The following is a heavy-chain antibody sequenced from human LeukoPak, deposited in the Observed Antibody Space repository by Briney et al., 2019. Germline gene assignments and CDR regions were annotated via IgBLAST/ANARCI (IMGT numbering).Heavy chain of an antibody. V-gene: IGHV4-61*02. CDR2: IYTSGST. J-gene: IGHJ3*02. Sequence: SQTLSLTCTVSGRSISSGSYYWSWIRQPAGKGLEWIGRIYTSGSTNYNPSLKSRVTISVAPSKNQFSLKLSSVTAADTAVYYCARWEASRVAFDIWGQGTLVTVSS. CDR3: ARWEASRVAFDI. D-gene: IGHD1-26*01. CDR1: GRSISSGSYY.